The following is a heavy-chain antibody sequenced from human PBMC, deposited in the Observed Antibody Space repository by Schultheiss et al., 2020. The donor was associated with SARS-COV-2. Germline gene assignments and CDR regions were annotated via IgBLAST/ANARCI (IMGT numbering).Heavy chain of an antibody. D-gene: IGHD1-20*01. CDR2: IYYSGST. J-gene: IGHJ5*02. CDR1: GGSVSSGSYY. Sequence: SETLSLTCTVSGGSVSSGSYYWSWIRQPPGKGLEWIGYIYYSGSTNYNPSLKSRVTISVDTSKNQFSLYLNSVTAADTAVYYCARENNWNPPNWVDPWGQGTLVTVSS. CDR3: ARENNWNPPNWVDP. V-gene: IGHV4-61*01.